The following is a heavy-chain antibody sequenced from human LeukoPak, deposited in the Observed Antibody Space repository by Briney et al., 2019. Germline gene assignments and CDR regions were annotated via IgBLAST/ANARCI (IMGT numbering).Heavy chain of an antibody. Sequence: GGSLRLSCAASGFTFSRHGMNWVRQAPGKGLEWVSFIDTTGSYIYYADSMKGRFTISRDNAKNSLYLEMNSLRAEDTAVYYCARGRSITILRGVAISDGFDMWGQGTMVMVSS. CDR3: ARGRSITILRGVAISDGFDM. V-gene: IGHV3-21*01. CDR2: IDTTGSYI. D-gene: IGHD3-10*01. J-gene: IGHJ3*02. CDR1: GFTFSRHG.